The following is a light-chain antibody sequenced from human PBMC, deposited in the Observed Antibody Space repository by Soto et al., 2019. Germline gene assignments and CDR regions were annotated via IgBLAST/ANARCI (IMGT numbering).Light chain of an antibody. CDR3: SSYAASNNFYFV. CDR1: SSDVGGYNY. V-gene: IGLV2-8*01. CDR2: EVT. Sequence: QSALTQPPSASGSPGQSVTISRTETSSDVGGYNYVSWYQQYPGRAPKLMIYEVTKRPSGVPDRFSGSKSGNTASLTVSGLQAEDEADYYCSSYAASNNFYFVFGGGTKLTVL. J-gene: IGLJ3*02.